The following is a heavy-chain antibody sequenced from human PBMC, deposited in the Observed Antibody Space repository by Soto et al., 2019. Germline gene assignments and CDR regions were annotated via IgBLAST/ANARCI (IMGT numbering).Heavy chain of an antibody. J-gene: IGHJ4*02. CDR3: VRDPGVQAYYFDN. V-gene: IGHV3-33*01. CDR2: LYYDGSRT. CDR1: GYSFKDYG. D-gene: IGHD3-10*01. Sequence: GGSLRLSCVASGYSFKDYGMHWVRQGPGKGLEGVAVLYYDGSRTYYADSVKGRFTISRDISKYTLYLQMDSLRAEDTAVYYCVRDPGVQAYYFDNWGQGTLVTVSS.